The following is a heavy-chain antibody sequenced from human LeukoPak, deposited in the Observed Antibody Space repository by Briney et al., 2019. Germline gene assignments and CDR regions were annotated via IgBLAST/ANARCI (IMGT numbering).Heavy chain of an antibody. V-gene: IGHV1-8*01. CDR1: GYSFTSYD. J-gene: IGHJ4*02. CDR2: MNPNSGST. CDR3: ARGDY. Sequence: ASVKVSCKASGYSFTSYDINWERQATGQGLEWVGSMNPNSGSTDYAQKLQGRITMTRSTSISTAYMELSSLRSEDTAVYYCARGDYWGQGTLVTVSS.